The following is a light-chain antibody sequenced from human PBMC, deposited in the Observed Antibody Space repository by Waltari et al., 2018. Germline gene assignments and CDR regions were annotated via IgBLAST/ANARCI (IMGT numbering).Light chain of an antibody. CDR3: SSYAGSSKGV. CDR2: AVS. CDR1: LSHVGTYNL. Sequence: QSAITLHASVSGSPGQSLTIPCTRTLSHVGTYNLVSWYQQLHGKAPKLIFSAVSNLPSGVLGRFSGTKSGDMASLTISGLQPEDEAAYFCSSYAGSSKGVVGGWTMVTVL. V-gene: IGLV2-23*02. J-gene: IGLJ2*01.